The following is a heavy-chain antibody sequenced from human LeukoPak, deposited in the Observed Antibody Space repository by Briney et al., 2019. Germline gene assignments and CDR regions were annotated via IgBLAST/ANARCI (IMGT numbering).Heavy chain of an antibody. CDR1: GGSISSYY. D-gene: IGHD2-2*01. Sequence: PSETLSLTCTVSGGSISSYYWSWIRQPPGKGLEWIGEINHSGSTNYNPSLKSRVTISVDTSKNQFSLKLSSVTAADTAVCYCARYGPYYASDYWGQGTLVTVSS. V-gene: IGHV4-34*01. CDR2: INHSGST. CDR3: ARYGPYYASDY. J-gene: IGHJ4*02.